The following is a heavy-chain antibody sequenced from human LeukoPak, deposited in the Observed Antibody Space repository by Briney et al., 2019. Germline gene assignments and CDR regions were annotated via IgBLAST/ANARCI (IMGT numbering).Heavy chain of an antibody. CDR2: ITTNGGST. J-gene: IGHJ6*02. Sequence: PGGSLRLSCAASGFTFSSSAMHWVRQAPGKGLEYVSSITTNGGSTYYADSVKGRFTTSRENSKNTLYLQMSSLRAEDTAVYYCVKDSYGMDVWGQGTTVTVSS. CDR3: VKDSYGMDV. CDR1: GFTFSSSA. V-gene: IGHV3-64D*09.